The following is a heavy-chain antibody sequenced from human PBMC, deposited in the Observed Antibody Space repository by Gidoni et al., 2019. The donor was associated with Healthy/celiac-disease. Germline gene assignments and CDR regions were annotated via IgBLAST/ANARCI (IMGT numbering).Heavy chain of an antibody. J-gene: IGHJ6*02. CDR3: ARAGTTFLDYYYGMDV. CDR1: GYTFTGYY. CDR2: INPNSGGT. D-gene: IGHD1-1*01. V-gene: IGHV1-2*06. Sequence: QVQLVQSGAAVKKPGASVKVSCRASGYTFTGYYMHWVRQAPGQGLEWMGRINPNSGGTNYAQKFQGRVTMTRDTSISTAYMELSRLRSDDTAVYYCARAGTTFLDYYYGMDVWGQGTTVTVSS.